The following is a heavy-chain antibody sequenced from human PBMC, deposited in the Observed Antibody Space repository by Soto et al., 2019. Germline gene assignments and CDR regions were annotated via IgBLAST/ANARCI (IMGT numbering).Heavy chain of an antibody. Sequence: QVQLQESGPGLVKPSQTLSLTCTVSGGSISSGGYYWSWIRQHPGKGREWIGYIYYSGSTYYNPSLKSRVTISVDTSKNQFSLKLSSVTAADTAVYYCARGEHDYSLSPNWFDPWGQGTLVTVSS. V-gene: IGHV4-31*03. D-gene: IGHD4-4*01. CDR3: ARGEHDYSLSPNWFDP. CDR2: IYYSGST. J-gene: IGHJ5*02. CDR1: GGSISSGGYY.